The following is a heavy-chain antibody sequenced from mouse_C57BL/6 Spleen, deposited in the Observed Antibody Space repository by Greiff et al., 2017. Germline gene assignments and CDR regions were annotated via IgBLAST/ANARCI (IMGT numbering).Heavy chain of an antibody. CDR1: GYTFTSYW. V-gene: IGHV1-52*01. CDR2: IDPSDSET. D-gene: IGHD2-1*01. J-gene: IGHJ4*01. CDR3: ARGFYYGNYSAMDY. Sequence: VQLQQPGAELVRPGSSVKLSCKASGYTFTSYWMHWVKQRPIQGLEWIGNIDPSDSETHYNQKFKDKATLTVDKSSSTAYMQLSSLTSEDSAVYYCARGFYYGNYSAMDYWGQGTSVTVSS.